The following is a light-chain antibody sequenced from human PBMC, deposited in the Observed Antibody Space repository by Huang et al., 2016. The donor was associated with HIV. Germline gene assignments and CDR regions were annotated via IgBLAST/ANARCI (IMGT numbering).Light chain of an antibody. J-gene: IGKJ4*01. CDR2: DAS. CDR1: QNINTH. CDR3: QQRVKGLT. Sequence: EIVLTQSPATLSFFPGQRVSLSCRASQNINTHLAWYQQRPGQPPRLLIYDASSRVPGVAARFSGSGSGTDFTLTISSLESEDFATYYCQQRVKGLTFGGGTKV. V-gene: IGKV3-11*01.